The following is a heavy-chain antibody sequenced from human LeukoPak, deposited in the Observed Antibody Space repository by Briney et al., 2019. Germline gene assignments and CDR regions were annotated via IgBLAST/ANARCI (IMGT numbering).Heavy chain of an antibody. CDR2: ISSNGGST. J-gene: IGHJ3*02. Sequence: GGSLRLSCAASGFTFGSYAMHWVRQAPGKGLEYVSAISSNGGSTYYANSVKGRFTISGDNSKNTLYLQMGSLRAEDMAVYYCARDLSGGIGAFDIWGQGTMVTVSS. D-gene: IGHD1-26*01. CDR3: ARDLSGGIGAFDI. CDR1: GFTFGSYA. V-gene: IGHV3-64*01.